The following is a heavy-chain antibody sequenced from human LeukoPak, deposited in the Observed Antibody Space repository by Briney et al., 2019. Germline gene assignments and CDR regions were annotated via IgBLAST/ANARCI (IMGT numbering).Heavy chain of an antibody. D-gene: IGHD2-2*01. J-gene: IGHJ4*02. V-gene: IGHV1-2*04. Sequence: ASVKVSCKASGYTFTGYYMHWVRQAPGQGLEWMGWINPNSGGTNYAQKLQGWVTMTRDTSISTAYMELSRLRSDDTAVYYCARAAVRIVVVPAAIGYWGQGTLVTVSS. CDR3: ARAAVRIVVVPAAIGY. CDR1: GYTFTGYY. CDR2: INPNSGGT.